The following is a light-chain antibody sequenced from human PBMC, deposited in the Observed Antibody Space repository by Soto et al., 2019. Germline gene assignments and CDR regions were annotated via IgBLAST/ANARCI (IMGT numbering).Light chain of an antibody. CDR2: KAS. CDR3: QQYNSYSWWT. CDR1: QSISSW. V-gene: IGKV1-5*03. J-gene: IGKJ1*01. Sequence: DIQMTQSPSTLSASVGDRVTITCRASQSISSWLAWYQQKPGKAPKLLIYKASSLESGVPSRFSGSVSGTEFTLTISSLQPDDFATYYCQQYNSYSWWTFGQGTKVEIK.